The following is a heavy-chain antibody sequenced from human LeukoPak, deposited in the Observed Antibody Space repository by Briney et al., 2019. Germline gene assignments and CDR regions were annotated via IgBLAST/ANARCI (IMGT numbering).Heavy chain of an antibody. Sequence: GGTLRLSCAASGFTFSSYGMSWVRQAPGKGLEWVSSISSSSSYIYYADSVKGRFTISRDNAKNSLYLQMNSLRAEDTAVYYCASMVRGVDFDYWGQGTLVTVSS. J-gene: IGHJ4*02. CDR2: ISSSSSYI. V-gene: IGHV3-21*01. D-gene: IGHD3-10*01. CDR1: GFTFSSYG. CDR3: ASMVRGVDFDY.